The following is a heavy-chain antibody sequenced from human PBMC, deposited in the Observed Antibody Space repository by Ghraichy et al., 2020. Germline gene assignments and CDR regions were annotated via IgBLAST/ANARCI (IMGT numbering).Heavy chain of an antibody. D-gene: IGHD4-23*01. Sequence: GALNISCAGSGFTFSGYSMNWVRQSPGKGLEWVGYITSSSRSIFYADSVKGRFTISRDNAQNSLSLQMNSLRDEDTAVYYCARGSKVVRFFYYDGMDVWGQGTAVTVSS. J-gene: IGHJ6*02. CDR2: ITSSSRSI. CDR1: GFTFSGYS. V-gene: IGHV3-48*02. CDR3: ARGSKVVRFFYYDGMDV.